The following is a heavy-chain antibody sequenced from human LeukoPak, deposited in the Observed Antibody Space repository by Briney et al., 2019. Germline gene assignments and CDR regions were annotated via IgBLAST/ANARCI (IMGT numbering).Heavy chain of an antibody. J-gene: IGHJ6*02. V-gene: IGHV3-66*01. Sequence: GGSLRLSCAASGFTVSSNYMSWVRQAPGKGLEWVSVIYSGGSTYYADSVKGRFTISRDNAKNSLYLQMNSLRAEDTAVYYCARVKITMVRGVIIKDYYYGMDVWGQGTTVTVSS. CDR1: GFTVSSNY. D-gene: IGHD3-10*01. CDR2: IYSGGST. CDR3: ARVKITMVRGVIIKDYYYGMDV.